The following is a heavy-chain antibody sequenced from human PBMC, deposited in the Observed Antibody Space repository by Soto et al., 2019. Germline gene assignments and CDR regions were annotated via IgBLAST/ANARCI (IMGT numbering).Heavy chain of an antibody. CDR2: ISYDGSNK. V-gene: IGHV3-30-3*01. Sequence: PGGSLRLSCAASGFTFSSYAMHWVRQAPGKGLEWVAVISYDGSNKYYADSVKGRFTISRDNSKNTLYLQMNSLRAEDTAVYYCARDRGGYDFWSGYYSQGIYYYYGMDVWGQGATVTVSS. D-gene: IGHD3-3*01. CDR3: ARDRGGYDFWSGYYSQGIYYYYGMDV. J-gene: IGHJ6*02. CDR1: GFTFSSYA.